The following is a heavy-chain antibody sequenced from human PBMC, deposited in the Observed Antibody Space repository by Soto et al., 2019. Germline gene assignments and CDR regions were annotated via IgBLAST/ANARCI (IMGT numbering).Heavy chain of an antibody. CDR2: ISSSRSYI. J-gene: IGHJ2*01. Sequence: EVQLVESGGGLVKPGGSLRLSCAASGFTFSSYSMNWVRQAQGKGLEWVSSISSSRSYIYYADSVRGRFTISRDDAKNSLYLQMNSLRAEDTAVYYCARDPSMVRGENWYFDLWGRGTLVTVSS. CDR3: ARDPSMVRGENWYFDL. D-gene: IGHD3-10*01. CDR1: GFTFSSYS. V-gene: IGHV3-21*01.